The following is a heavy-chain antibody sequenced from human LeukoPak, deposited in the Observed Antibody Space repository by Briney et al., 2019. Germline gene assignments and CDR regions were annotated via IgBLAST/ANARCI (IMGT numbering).Heavy chain of an antibody. CDR1: GFTFSTSA. J-gene: IGHJ4*02. Sequence: GGSLRLSCEVFGFTFSTSAMSWVRQAPGKGLEWVSGIRASGDTTYYVDSVKGRFTVSRDNSKNTLYLQMNSLRVEDTAVYYCRFYTSGSVYWGQGTLVTVSS. CDR2: IRASGDTT. CDR3: RFYTSGSVY. V-gene: IGHV3-23*01. D-gene: IGHD3-22*01.